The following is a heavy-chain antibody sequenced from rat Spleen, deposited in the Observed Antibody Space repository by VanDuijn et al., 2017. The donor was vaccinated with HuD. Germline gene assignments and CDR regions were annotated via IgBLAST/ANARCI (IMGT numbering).Heavy chain of an antibody. CDR2: INTDVGST. CDR1: GITFNNYW. D-gene: IGHD1-11*01. CDR3: ARATTEDWYFDF. Sequence: EVQLVESGGGRVQPGRSLRLSCVAYGITFNNYWMTWIRQAPGKGLEWVSSINTDVGSTSYLDSVKGRFTISRDNAENTIYLQMNSLRSEDTATYYCARATTEDWYFDFWGPGTMVTVSS. V-gene: IGHV5-31*01. J-gene: IGHJ1*01.